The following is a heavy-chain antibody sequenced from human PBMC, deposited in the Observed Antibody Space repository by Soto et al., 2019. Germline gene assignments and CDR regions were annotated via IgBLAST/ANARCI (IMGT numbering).Heavy chain of an antibody. J-gene: IGHJ4*02. CDR2: INGVGTYT. Sequence: EVQLVESGGGSAQPGGSLRLSCAASGFTFSNYWIHWVRQAPGKGPMWVSRINGVGTYTNYADSVRGRFSISRDNSENTVYVQMNSLRAEDTAMYYCVRDFRSSDFWGQGTPVTVSS. CDR1: GFTFSNYW. V-gene: IGHV3-74*01. D-gene: IGHD3-3*01. CDR3: VRDFRSSDF.